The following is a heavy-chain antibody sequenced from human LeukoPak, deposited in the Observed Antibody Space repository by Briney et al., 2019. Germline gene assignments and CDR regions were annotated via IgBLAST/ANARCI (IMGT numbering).Heavy chain of an antibody. Sequence: GRSLRLSCAASGFTFSSYAMHWVRQAPGKGLEWVAVISYDGSNKYYADSVKGRFTISRDNSKNTLYLQMNSLTAEDTAAYYCARGATTGYYPYWGQGTLVTVSS. V-gene: IGHV3-30*04. CDR2: ISYDGSNK. J-gene: IGHJ4*02. D-gene: IGHD3-9*01. CDR3: ARGATTGYYPY. CDR1: GFTFSSYA.